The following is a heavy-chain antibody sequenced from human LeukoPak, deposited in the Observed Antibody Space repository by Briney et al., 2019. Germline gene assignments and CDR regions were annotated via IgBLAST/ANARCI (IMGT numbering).Heavy chain of an antibody. J-gene: IGHJ4*02. V-gene: IGHV1-18*01. CDR3: ARVSITIFGVVITPFDY. D-gene: IGHD3-3*01. CDR2: ISTYNGKT. CDR1: GYTFTSYG. Sequence: ASVKVSCKASGYTFTSYGISWVRQAPGQGLEWMGWISTYNGKTNYAQKLQGRVTMTTDTSTSTAYMELRSLRSDDTAVYYCARVSITIFGVVITPFDYWGQGTLVTVSS.